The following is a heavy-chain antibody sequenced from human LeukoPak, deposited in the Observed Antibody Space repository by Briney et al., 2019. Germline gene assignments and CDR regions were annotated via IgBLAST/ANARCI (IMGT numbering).Heavy chain of an antibody. CDR2: IYYSGST. V-gene: IGHV4-59*01. D-gene: IGHD3-9*01. J-gene: IGHJ5*02. CDR3: ARETYDILTGYYIPGWFDP. Sequence: SETLSLTCTVSGGSISSYYWSWIRQPPGKGLEWIGYIYYSGSTNYNPSLKSRVAISVDTSKNQFSLKLSSVTAADTAVYYCARETYDILTGYYIPGWFDPWGQGTLVTVSP. CDR1: GGSISSYY.